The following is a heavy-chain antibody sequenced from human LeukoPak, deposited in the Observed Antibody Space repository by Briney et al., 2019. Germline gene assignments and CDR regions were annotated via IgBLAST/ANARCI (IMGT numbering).Heavy chain of an antibody. D-gene: IGHD3-22*01. CDR2: IYYSGST. CDR1: AGSISSSSYY. V-gene: IGHV4-39*01. Sequence: SSETLSLTCTVSAGSISSSSYYWGWIRQPPGKGLEWIGSIYYSGSTFYNPSLKSRVTISVDTSKNQFSLKLSSVTAADTAVYYFSGHPVSYYYDSSGYPDYWGQGTLVTVSS. CDR3: SGHPVSYYYDSSGYPDY. J-gene: IGHJ4*02.